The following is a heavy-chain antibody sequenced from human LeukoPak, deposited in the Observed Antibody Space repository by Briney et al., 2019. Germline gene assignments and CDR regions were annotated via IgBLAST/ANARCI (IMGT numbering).Heavy chain of an antibody. D-gene: IGHD2-15*01. V-gene: IGHV3-23*01. Sequence: PGGSLRLSCAASGFTFSNYAMSWIRQAPGKGLEWVSAISGSGGSTYYADSVKGRFTISRDNSKNTLYLQMNSLRAEDTAVYYCVRASVHSGGAFDIWGQGTVVTVSS. J-gene: IGHJ3*02. CDR1: GFTFSNYA. CDR2: ISGSGGST. CDR3: VRASVHSGGAFDI.